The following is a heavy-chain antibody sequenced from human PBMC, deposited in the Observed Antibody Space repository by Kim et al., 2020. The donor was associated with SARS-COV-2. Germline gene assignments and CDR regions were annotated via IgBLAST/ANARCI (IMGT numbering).Heavy chain of an antibody. CDR3: ARAVVGWESGMDV. J-gene: IGHJ6*02. D-gene: IGHD2-15*01. V-gene: IGHV3-53*01. Sequence: GGSLRLSCAASGFTVSSNHMTWVQQAPGKGLEWVSVIYSGGRTYYVDSVKGRFTISRDNSKNTLYLQMNTLRAEDTAVYYCARAVVGWESGMDVWGQGTTVTVSS. CDR1: GFTVSSNH. CDR2: IYSGGRT.